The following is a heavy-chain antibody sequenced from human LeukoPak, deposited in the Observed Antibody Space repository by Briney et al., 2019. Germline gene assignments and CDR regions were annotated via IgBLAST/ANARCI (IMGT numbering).Heavy chain of an antibody. CDR1: GYTFTSYG. CDR2: ISAYNGNT. D-gene: IGHD6-13*01. CDR3: ARGRDSSSWYEAFGY. J-gene: IGHJ4*02. Sequence: PLASVKVSCKASGYTFTSYGISWVRQAPGQGLEWMGWISAYNGNTNYAQKLQGRVTMTTDTSTSTAYMELSSLRSEDTAVYYCARGRDSSSWYEAFGYWGQGTLVTVSS. V-gene: IGHV1-18*01.